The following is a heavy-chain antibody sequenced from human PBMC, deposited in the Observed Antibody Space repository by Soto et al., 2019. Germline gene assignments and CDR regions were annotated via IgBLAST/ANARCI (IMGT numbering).Heavy chain of an antibody. Sequence: QVQLQQWGAGLLKPSETLSLTCAVYGGSFSGYYWSWIRQPPGKGQEWIGEINHSGSTNYNPSLKSRVTISVDTSKNHFSLKLSSVTAADTTVYYCARGEFAVVPATTFKYGMDVWGQGTTVTVSS. CDR2: INHSGST. CDR3: ARGEFAVVPATTFKYGMDV. V-gene: IGHV4-34*01. J-gene: IGHJ6*02. CDR1: GGSFSGYY. D-gene: IGHD2-2*01.